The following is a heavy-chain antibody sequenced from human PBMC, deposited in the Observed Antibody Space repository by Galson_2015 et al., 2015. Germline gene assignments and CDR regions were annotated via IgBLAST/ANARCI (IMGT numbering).Heavy chain of an antibody. CDR1: GFSLNRFG. Sequence: SLRLSCAASGFSLNRFGVHWVRQAPGKGLEWVAMVSFDGANEYYADSVKGRFTISRDNSKNTLYLQMNSLRAGDTAVYYCARAQGSSGRRGGTGWFDPWGQGTLVTVSS. CDR3: ARAQGSSGRRGGTGWFDP. V-gene: IGHV3-33*05. J-gene: IGHJ5*02. D-gene: IGHD6-19*01. CDR2: VSFDGANE.